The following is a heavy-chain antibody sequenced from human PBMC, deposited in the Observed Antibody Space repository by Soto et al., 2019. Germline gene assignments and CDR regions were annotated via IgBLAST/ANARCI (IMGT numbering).Heavy chain of an antibody. Sequence: EQLVESGGGLVQPGGSLRLSCAASGFTLRDYDIHWVRKGIGKGLEWVSFLGIAGDTYYAGSVKGRCTISREEAKNSLSVQMNSLRAGDTAVYYCARAAGTGATGTRYFDLWGRGTLITVSS. J-gene: IGHJ2*01. CDR1: GFTLRDYD. CDR3: ARAAGTGATGTRYFDL. D-gene: IGHD6-13*01. V-gene: IGHV3-13*01. CDR2: LGIAGDT.